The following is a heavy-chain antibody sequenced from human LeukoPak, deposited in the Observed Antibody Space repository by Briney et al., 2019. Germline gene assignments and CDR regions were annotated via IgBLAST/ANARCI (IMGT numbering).Heavy chain of an antibody. J-gene: IGHJ4*02. CDR3: AREREFDLWEVFDK. CDR1: GFTFSSYS. Sequence: PGGSLRLSCAASGFTFSSYSMNWVRQAPGKGLEWVSYISSSSSTIYYADSVKGRFTISRDNAKNSLYLQMNSLGAEDTAVYYYAREREFDLWEVFDKWGQGTLVTVSS. D-gene: IGHD3-10*01. V-gene: IGHV3-48*01. CDR2: ISSSSSTI.